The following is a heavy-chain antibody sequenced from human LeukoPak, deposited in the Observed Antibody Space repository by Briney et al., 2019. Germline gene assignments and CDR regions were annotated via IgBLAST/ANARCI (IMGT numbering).Heavy chain of an antibody. CDR3: ARGYYDSSGYYY. J-gene: IGHJ4*02. CDR2: INPNSGGT. CDR1: GYTFTGYY. Sequence: ASVKVSCKASGYTFTGYYMHWVRQAPGQGLEWIGRINPNSGGTNYAQKFQGRVTMTRDTSISTAYMELSRLRSDDTAVYYCARGYYDSSGYYYWGQGTLVTVSS. D-gene: IGHD3-22*01. V-gene: IGHV1-2*06.